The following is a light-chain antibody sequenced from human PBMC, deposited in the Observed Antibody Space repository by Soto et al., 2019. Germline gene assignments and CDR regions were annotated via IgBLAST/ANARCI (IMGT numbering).Light chain of an antibody. J-gene: IGKJ4*01. CDR3: QPFATSPLT. Sequence: EIVLTQSPGTLSLSPGEGATLSCRASQSVSSSYLAWYQQKPGQAPRLLIYGASSRATGIPDRFSGSWSGTEFTLTISTLESEAVAVYYCQPFATSPLTFGGGTKVDI. CDR2: GAS. V-gene: IGKV3-20*01. CDR1: QSVSSSY.